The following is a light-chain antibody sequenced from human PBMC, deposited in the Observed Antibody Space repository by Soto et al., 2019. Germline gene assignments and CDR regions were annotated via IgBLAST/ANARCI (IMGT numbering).Light chain of an antibody. CDR1: QGIGNY. CDR3: QKYNSAPP. Sequence: ITMTQSPSSLSASVGDRVTIPCRASQGIGNYLAWYQQKPGKVPKLLIYAASTLQSGVPSRFSGSGSGTHFALTISSLQPEDVATYYCQKYNSAPPFGQGTRLEIK. V-gene: IGKV1-27*01. CDR2: AAS. J-gene: IGKJ5*01.